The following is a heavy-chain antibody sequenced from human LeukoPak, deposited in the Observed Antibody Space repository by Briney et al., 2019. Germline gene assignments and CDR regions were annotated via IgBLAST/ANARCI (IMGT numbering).Heavy chain of an antibody. Sequence: GSLRLSCAASGFTFSSYAMSWVRQPPGKGLEWIGNIYYNGNTYYNPSLKSRVTTSLDTSKNQFSLKLTSVTAADTAVYYCASHRDYGGHSNPDYFDYWGQGTPVTVSS. CDR1: GFTFSSYA. V-gene: IGHV4-59*04. D-gene: IGHD4-23*01. CDR2: IYYNGNT. CDR3: ASHRDYGGHSNPDYFDY. J-gene: IGHJ4*02.